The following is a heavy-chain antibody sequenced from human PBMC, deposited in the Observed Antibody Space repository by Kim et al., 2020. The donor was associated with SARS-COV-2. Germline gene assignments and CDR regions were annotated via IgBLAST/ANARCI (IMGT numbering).Heavy chain of an antibody. D-gene: IGHD3-10*01. Sequence: PSLKSRVTISVEPSKNQFALELTSVTAADTAVYYCARNALGDYCGSGFGLWGQGTLVTVSS. CDR3: ARNALGDYCGSGFGL. V-gene: IGHV4-4*08. J-gene: IGHJ5*02.